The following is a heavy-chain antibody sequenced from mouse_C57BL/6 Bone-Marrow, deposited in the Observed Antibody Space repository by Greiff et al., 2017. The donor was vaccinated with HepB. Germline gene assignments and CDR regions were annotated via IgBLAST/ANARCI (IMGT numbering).Heavy chain of an antibody. CDR3: ARWRWYLDV. Sequence: VQLQQSGAELARPGASVKLSCKASGYTFTSYGISWVKQRTGQGLEWIGEIYPRSGNTYYNEKFKGKATLTADKSSSTAHMELRSLTSEDSAVYFFARWRWYLDVWGTGTTVTVSS. CDR2: IYPRSGNT. V-gene: IGHV1-81*01. CDR1: GYTFTSYG. J-gene: IGHJ1*03.